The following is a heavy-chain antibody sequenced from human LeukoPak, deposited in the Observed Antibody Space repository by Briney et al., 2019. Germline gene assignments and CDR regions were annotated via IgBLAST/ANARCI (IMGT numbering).Heavy chain of an antibody. CDR2: IIPIFGTA. CDR3: ASIAARLTSYYFDY. J-gene: IGHJ4*02. Sequence: SVTVSCKASGGTFSSYAISWVRQAPGQGLEWMGGIIPIFGTANYAQKFQGRVTITADESTSTAYMELSSLRSEDTAVYYCASIAARLTSYYFDYWGQGTLVTVSS. CDR1: GGTFSSYA. D-gene: IGHD6-6*01. V-gene: IGHV1-69*13.